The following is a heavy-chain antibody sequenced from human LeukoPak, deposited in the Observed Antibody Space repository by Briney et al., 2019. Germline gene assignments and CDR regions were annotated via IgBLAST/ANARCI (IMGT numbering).Heavy chain of an antibody. CDR3: ARDGVAAAGEGDYYYYGMDV. D-gene: IGHD6-13*01. J-gene: IGHJ6*02. CDR1: GFTVSSNY. V-gene: IGHV3-53*01. Sequence: PGGSLRLSCAASGFTVSSNYMSWVRQAPGKGLEWVSVIYSGGSTYYADSVKGRFTISRDNSKNTLYLQMNSLRAEDTAVYYCARDGVAAAGEGDYYYYGMDVWGQGTTVTVSS. CDR2: IYSGGST.